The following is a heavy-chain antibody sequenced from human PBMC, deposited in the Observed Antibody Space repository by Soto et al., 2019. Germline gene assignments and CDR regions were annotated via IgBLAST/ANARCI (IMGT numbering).Heavy chain of an antibody. Sequence: QVHLVQSGAEVKKPGASVKVSCKGSGYTFTSYGISWVRQAPGQGLEWMGWISAHNGNTNYAQELQGRVTMTTDTATSTGEMELRSLRVCATGTTLCARAGAYMDGYWGQGALVTVSS. J-gene: IGHJ4*02. D-gene: IGHD1-26*01. CDR3: ARAGAYMDGY. V-gene: IGHV1-18*01. CDR2: ISAHNGNT. CDR1: GYTFTSYG.